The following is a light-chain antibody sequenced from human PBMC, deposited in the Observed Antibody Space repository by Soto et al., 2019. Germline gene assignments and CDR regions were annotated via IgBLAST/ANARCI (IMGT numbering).Light chain of an antibody. V-gene: IGLV2-14*01. CDR3: SSSTSSNTFV. J-gene: IGLJ1*01. Sequence: QSALTQPASVSGAPGQSITISCTGTNSDVNYVSWHQQHPGKAPKLMIYEVINRSSGVSTRFPGSKSGNTASLTISGLQAEYEAHYYCSSSTSSNTFVFGTGTKFTV. CDR1: NSDVNY. CDR2: EVI.